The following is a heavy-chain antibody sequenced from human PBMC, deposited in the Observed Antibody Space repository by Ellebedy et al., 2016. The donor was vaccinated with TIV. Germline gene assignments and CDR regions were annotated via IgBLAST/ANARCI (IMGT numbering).Heavy chain of an antibody. Sequence: MPGGSLRLSCAVHGGSLSSDYWSWIRQSPEKGLEWIGEINHSGSTIYNPSLKSRLSISVDPPKKQFSLKLSSVTAADTAVYYCARAFQYSSGWAFDYWGQGTLVTVSS. D-gene: IGHD6-19*01. CDR2: INHSGST. J-gene: IGHJ4*02. CDR3: ARAFQYSSGWAFDY. V-gene: IGHV4-34*01. CDR1: GGSLSSDY.